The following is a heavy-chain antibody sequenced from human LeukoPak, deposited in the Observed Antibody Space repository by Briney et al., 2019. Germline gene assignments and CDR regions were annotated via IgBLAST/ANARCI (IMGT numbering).Heavy chain of an antibody. CDR2: ISGSDGST. J-gene: IGHJ3*02. CDR1: GLTFSNYA. Sequence: GGSLRLSCAASGLTFSNYAMSWVRQAPGKGLEWVSAISGSDGSTNYADSVKGRFTISRDNSKNTLYLQMNSLRAEDTAVYYCAKATPSYSYGYYDAFDIWGQGTMVTVSS. D-gene: IGHD5-18*01. V-gene: IGHV3-23*01. CDR3: AKATPSYSYGYYDAFDI.